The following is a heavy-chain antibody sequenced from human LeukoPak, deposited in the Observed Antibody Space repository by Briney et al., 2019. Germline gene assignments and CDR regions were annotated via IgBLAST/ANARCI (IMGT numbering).Heavy chain of an antibody. CDR1: GGSFSDFY. V-gene: IGHV4-34*01. Sequence: SETLSLTCAVYGGSFSDFYWSWIRQPPGEGLEWIGEINHSGSTNYNPSLQSRVTISVDTSKNQFSLKLSSVTGADTAVYYCARLMRRFGVFNWFDPWGQGALVTVSS. J-gene: IGHJ5*02. D-gene: IGHD3-10*01. CDR3: ARLMRRFGVFNWFDP. CDR2: INHSGST.